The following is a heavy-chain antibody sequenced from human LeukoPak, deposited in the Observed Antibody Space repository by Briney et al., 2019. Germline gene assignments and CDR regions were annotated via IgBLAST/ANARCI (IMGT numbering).Heavy chain of an antibody. CDR1: GFTFSDDY. CDR3: AKDADFVKY. J-gene: IGHJ4*02. CDR2: ISYTGNTI. V-gene: IGHV3-11*04. D-gene: IGHD2/OR15-2a*01. Sequence: GGSLRLSCAASGFTFSDDYMSWIRQAPGKGLEWISYISYTGNTIYYADSVKGRFTISRDNAKKSLFLQMDSLRAEDTALYFRAKDADFVKYWGQGTLVTVSS.